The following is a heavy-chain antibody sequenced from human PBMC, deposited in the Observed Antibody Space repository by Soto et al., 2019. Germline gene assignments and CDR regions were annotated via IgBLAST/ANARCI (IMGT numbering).Heavy chain of an antibody. CDR2: IYYSGST. J-gene: IGHJ5*02. D-gene: IGHD3-10*01. CDR1: GGSISSSSYY. V-gene: IGHV4-39*01. Sequence: SETLSLTCTVSGGSISSSSYYWGWIRQPPGKGLEWIGSIYYSGSTYYNPSLKSRVTISVDTSKNQFSLKLSSVTAADTAVYYWARPKDYYGYNWFDPWGQGTLVTVSS. CDR3: ARPKDYYGYNWFDP.